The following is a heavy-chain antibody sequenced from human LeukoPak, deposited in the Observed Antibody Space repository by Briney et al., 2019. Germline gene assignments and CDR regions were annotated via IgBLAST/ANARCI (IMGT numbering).Heavy chain of an antibody. V-gene: IGHV5-51*01. CDR1: GYSFTTNW. CDR3: ARLECSSTTCPFAY. D-gene: IGHD2-2*01. CDR2: IFPGDSGT. Sequence: GESLKISCKGSGYSFTTNWVGWVRQMPGKGLESMGIIFPGDSGTRYTPSFQGQVIISADKSTGTVYLQWTSLKASDTAIYYCARLECSSTTCPFAYWGQGTLVTVSS. J-gene: IGHJ4*02.